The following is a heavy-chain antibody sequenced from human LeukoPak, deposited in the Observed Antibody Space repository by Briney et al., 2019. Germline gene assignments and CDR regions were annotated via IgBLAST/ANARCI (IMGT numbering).Heavy chain of an antibody. CDR1: GFTFSSYS. CDR2: ISSSSSYI. CDR3: TTDEDYYYMDV. Sequence: GALRLSCAASGFTFSSYSMNWVRQAPGKGLEWVSSISSSSSYIYYADSVKGRFTISRDNAKNSLYLQMNSLKTEDTAVYYCTTDEDYYYMDVWGKGTTVTVSS. V-gene: IGHV3-21*03. J-gene: IGHJ6*03.